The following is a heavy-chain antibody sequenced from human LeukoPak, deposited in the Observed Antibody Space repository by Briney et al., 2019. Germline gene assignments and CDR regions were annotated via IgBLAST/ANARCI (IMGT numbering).Heavy chain of an antibody. D-gene: IGHD3-10*01. CDR3: AKHSDYGSASPLDF. CDR2: ISGSGGST. CDR1: GXTFSSSA. Sequence: GGSLRLSWAASGXTFSSSAMTWVRQAPGKGLEWVSTISGSGGSTYYADSVKGRFTISRDNSKNTLYMQMNNLRAEDTAVYYCAKHSDYGSASPLDFWGQGTLVTVSS. V-gene: IGHV3-23*01. J-gene: IGHJ4*02.